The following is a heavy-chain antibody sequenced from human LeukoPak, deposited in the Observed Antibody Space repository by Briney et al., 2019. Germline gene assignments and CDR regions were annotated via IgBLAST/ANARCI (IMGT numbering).Heavy chain of an antibody. J-gene: IGHJ4*02. CDR3: AKYGNSGWVIDN. CDR2: IYYTGGT. CDR1: GGSIGSNY. V-gene: IGHV4-59*08. D-gene: IGHD6-19*01. Sequence: SEALSLTCTVSGGSIGSNYWTWIRQPPGKGLEYIGYIYYTGGTNYNPSLKSRVTISVDTSKNQFSLKLTSVTAADTAVYFCAKYGNSGWVIDNWGQGTLVTVSS.